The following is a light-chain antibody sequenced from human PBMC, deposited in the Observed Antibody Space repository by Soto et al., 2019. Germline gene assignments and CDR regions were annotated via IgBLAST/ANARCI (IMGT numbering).Light chain of an antibody. CDR3: QQYKTYSQWT. J-gene: IGKJ1*01. CDR2: DAS. CDR1: EGINNW. Sequence: DMQLTQSPSTLSASVGDRVTITCRASEGINNWLAWLQQKPGRAPKVLIFDASTLESGVPSRFSGSKSGTEFTLAISSLQPDDSATYYCQQYKTYSQWTFGQGTKVE. V-gene: IGKV1-5*01.